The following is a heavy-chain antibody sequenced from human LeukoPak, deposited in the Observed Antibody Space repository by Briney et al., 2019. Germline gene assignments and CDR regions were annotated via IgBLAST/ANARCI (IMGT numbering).Heavy chain of an antibody. V-gene: IGHV1-24*01. D-gene: IGHD1-26*01. CDR1: GYSLSELS. CDR3: ATEKDLLLDS. J-gene: IGHJ5*01. Sequence: ASVKVSCKVSGYSLSELSTHWVRQAPGQGLEWMGGFDSGDDETIYAQKFQGRVTMTEDTSTDTAYLELSSLRSEDTAVYFCATEKDLLLDSWGQGTPVTVSS. CDR2: FDSGDDET.